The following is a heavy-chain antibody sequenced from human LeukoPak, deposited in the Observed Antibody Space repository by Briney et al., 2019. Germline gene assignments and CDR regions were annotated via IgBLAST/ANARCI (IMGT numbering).Heavy chain of an antibody. J-gene: IGHJ4*02. Sequence: SVKVSCKASGGTFTNYAINWVGQAPGQGLEWMGRIIPIVGIANYAQKFQGRVTITADKSTTTAHMELSSLRSEDTAVYYCARGGIDCSGGSCFYYFDHWGQGTLVTVSS. V-gene: IGHV1-69*04. D-gene: IGHD2-15*01. CDR2: IIPIVGIA. CDR1: GGTFTNYA. CDR3: ARGGIDCSGGSCFYYFDH.